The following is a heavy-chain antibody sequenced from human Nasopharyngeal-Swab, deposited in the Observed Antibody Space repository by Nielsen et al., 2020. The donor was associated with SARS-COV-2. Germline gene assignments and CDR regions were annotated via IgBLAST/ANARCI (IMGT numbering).Heavy chain of an antibody. CDR3: ARSGYSYGLPVGYFGH. V-gene: IGHV4-59*01. CDR2: FFSSGTP. CDR1: GGSISSYY. D-gene: IGHD5-18*01. Sequence: SETLSPTCSVSGGSISSYYWSWIRQRPGKGLEWLGYFFSSGTPKYNPSLKSRVSISVDTSKNQFSLKMSSMTAADTAVYYCARSGYSYGLPVGYFGHWGQGTLVTVSS. J-gene: IGHJ4*02.